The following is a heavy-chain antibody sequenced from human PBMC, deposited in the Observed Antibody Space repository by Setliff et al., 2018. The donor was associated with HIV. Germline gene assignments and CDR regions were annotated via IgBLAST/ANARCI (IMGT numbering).Heavy chain of an antibody. CDR2: MHTSGST. V-gene: IGHV4-61*02. CDR3: AREECTSWPRVHY. Sequence: PSETLSLTCTVSGGSISFGCYYWSWIRQPAGKGLEWIGRMHTSGSTSYSPSLKSRVTISIDTSKNQFSLELTSLVAADTAVYYCAREECTSWPRVHYWDQGALVTVSS. D-gene: IGHD6-13*01. CDR1: GGSISFGCYY. J-gene: IGHJ4*02.